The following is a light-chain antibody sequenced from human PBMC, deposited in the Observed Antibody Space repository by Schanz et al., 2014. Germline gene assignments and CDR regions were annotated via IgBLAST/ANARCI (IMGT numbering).Light chain of an antibody. CDR2: DVS. V-gene: IGLV2-14*01. J-gene: IGLJ1*01. CDR3: SSYTSISTLNYV. Sequence: QSALTQPPSASGSPGQSVTISCTGTSSDVGGYNYVSWYQQHPGKAPKLIIYDVSNRPSGVSNRFSGSRSGNTASLTISGLQAEDEADYYCSSYTSISTLNYVFGSGTKLTVL. CDR1: SSDVGGYNY.